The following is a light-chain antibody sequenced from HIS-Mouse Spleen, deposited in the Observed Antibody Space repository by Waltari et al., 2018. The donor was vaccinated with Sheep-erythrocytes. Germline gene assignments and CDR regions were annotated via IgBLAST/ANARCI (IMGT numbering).Light chain of an antibody. CDR2: DVS. V-gene: IGLV2-11*01. J-gene: IGLJ1*01. CDR1: SREVGGYNY. CDR3: CSYAGSYNHV. Sequence: QSALTQPPSVSGSPGPSGTTSCPGTSREVGGYNYVLWYQQHPGKAPQLMIYDVSKRPSGVPDRFSCSKSGNTASLTISGLQADDEADYYCCSYAGSYNHVFATGTKVTVL.